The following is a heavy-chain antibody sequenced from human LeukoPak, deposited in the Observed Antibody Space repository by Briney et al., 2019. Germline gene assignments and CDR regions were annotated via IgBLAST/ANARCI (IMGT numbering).Heavy chain of an antibody. V-gene: IGHV3-64*04. D-gene: IGHD3-10*01. Sequence: GGSLRLSCSASGFTFSSYAMHWVRQAPGKGLEYVSAISSNGGSTYYADSVKGRFTVSRDNSKNTLYLQMDSLRAEDTAVYYCARNIYYGSEKNYFDYWGQGTLVTVSS. J-gene: IGHJ4*02. CDR3: ARNIYYGSEKNYFDY. CDR1: GFTFSSYA. CDR2: ISSNGGST.